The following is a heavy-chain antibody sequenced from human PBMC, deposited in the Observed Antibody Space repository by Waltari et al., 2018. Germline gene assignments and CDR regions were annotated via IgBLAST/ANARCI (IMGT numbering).Heavy chain of an antibody. D-gene: IGHD6-19*01. CDR1: GFTFSSYG. CDR3: AKGRPRIAVAGSDFDY. Sequence: QVQLVESGGGVVQPGGSLRLSCAASGFTFSSYGMHWVRKAPGKGLGWVAFIRYDGSNKYYADSVKGRFTISRDNSKNTLYLQMNSLRAEDTAVFYCAKGRPRIAVAGSDFDYWGQGTLVTVSS. CDR2: IRYDGSNK. V-gene: IGHV3-30*02. J-gene: IGHJ4*02.